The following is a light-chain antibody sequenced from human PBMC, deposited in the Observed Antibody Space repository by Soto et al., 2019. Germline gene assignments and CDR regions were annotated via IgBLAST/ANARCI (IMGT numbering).Light chain of an antibody. CDR1: QTIGNY. Sequence: DIQLTQSPSFLSASVGDRLTITCRASQTIGNYLSWYQHKPGKAPMLLIYAVSTLQSGVPSRFSGSGSGTDFTLTIISLQAEDFATYYCQQSYSSPQVTFGGGTKGDLK. CDR2: AVS. CDR3: QQSYSSPQVT. J-gene: IGKJ4*01. V-gene: IGKV1-39*01.